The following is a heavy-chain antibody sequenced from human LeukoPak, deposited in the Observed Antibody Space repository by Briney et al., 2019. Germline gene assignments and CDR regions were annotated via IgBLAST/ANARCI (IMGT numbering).Heavy chain of an antibody. J-gene: IGHJ4*02. CDR1: GFTFDDYA. CDR2: ISWNSGSI. D-gene: IGHD3-9*01. Sequence: PGGSLRLSCAASGFTFDDYAMHWVRQAPGKGLEWVSGISWNSGSIGYADSVKGRFTISRDNAKNSLYLRMNSLRTEDTALYYCARGPRGYYDILTGYSYFDYWGQGTLVTVSS. V-gene: IGHV3-9*01. CDR3: ARGPRGYYDILTGYSYFDY.